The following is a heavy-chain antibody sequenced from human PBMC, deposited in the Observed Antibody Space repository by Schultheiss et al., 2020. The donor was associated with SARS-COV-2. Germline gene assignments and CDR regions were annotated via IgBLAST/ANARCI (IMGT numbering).Heavy chain of an antibody. Sequence: SETLSLTCTVSGVSVNSGGYYWNWIRRPPGKGLEWIGYIYYSGSTYYNPSLKSRVTMSVDTSKNQFSLQLSSVTAADTAVYYCARYYYDGTGDNWFDPWGQGIQVTVSS. D-gene: IGHD3-3*01. V-gene: IGHV4-30-4*08. CDR1: GVSVNSGGYY. CDR2: IYYSGST. CDR3: ARYYYDGTGDNWFDP. J-gene: IGHJ5*02.